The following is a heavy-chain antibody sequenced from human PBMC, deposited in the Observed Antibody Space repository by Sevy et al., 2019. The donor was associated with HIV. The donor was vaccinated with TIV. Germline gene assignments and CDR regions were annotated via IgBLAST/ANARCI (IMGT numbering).Heavy chain of an antibody. CDR1: GFTFSSYA. CDR2: ISYDGSNK. J-gene: IGHJ4*02. D-gene: IGHD5-12*01. Sequence: GGSLRLSCAASGFTFSSYAMHWVRQAPGKGLEWVAVISYDGSNKYYADSVKGRFTISRDNSKNTLYLQMNSLRAEDTAVYYCARDPPGDIVATMYFDYWGQGTLVTVSS. V-gene: IGHV3-30-3*01. CDR3: ARDPPGDIVATMYFDY.